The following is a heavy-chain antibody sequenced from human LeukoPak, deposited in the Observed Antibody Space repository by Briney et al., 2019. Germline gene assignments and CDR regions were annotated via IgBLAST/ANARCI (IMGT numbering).Heavy chain of an antibody. D-gene: IGHD4-17*01. CDR1: GFTFSSYE. CDR3: ARDLDYGDYVLDY. V-gene: IGHV3-48*03. J-gene: IGHJ4*02. Sequence: GGSLRLSCAASGFTFSSYEMNWVRQAPGKGLEWVSYISSSGSTIYYADSVKGRFTISRDNAKSSLYLQMNSLRAEDTAVYYCARDLDYGDYVLDYWGQGTLVTVSS. CDR2: ISSSGSTI.